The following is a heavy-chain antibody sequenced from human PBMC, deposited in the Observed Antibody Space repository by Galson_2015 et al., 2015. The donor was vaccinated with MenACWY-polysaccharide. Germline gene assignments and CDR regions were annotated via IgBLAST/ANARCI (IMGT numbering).Heavy chain of an antibody. V-gene: IGHV1-18*01. Sequence: QSGAEVKKPGASVQVSCKASGYTFTSYGISWVRQAPGQGLEWMGWISAYNGNTNYAQKLQGRVTMTTDTSTSTAYMELRSLRCDDTAVYYCARWLTGTYAGYCDYWGQGTLVTVSS. CDR3: ARWLTGTYAGYCDY. CDR1: GYTFTSYG. D-gene: IGHD1-7*01. J-gene: IGHJ4*02. CDR2: ISAYNGNT.